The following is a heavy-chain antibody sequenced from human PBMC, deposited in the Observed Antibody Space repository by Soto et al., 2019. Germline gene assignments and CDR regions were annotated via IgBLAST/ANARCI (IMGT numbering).Heavy chain of an antibody. J-gene: IGHJ4*02. D-gene: IGHD3-3*01. CDR3: ARVGGVDRDY. Sequence: QVQLQQWGAGLLKPSETLSLTCAVYGGSFSGYYWSWIRQPPGKGLEWIGEINHSGSTNYNPSLKSRLTISVDTSRNQFSLKLSSVTAADTAVYYCARVGGVDRDYWGQGTLVTVSS. CDR2: INHSGST. CDR1: GGSFSGYY. V-gene: IGHV4-34*01.